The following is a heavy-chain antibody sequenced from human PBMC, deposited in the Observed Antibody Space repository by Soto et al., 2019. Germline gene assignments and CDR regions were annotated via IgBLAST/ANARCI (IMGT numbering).Heavy chain of an antibody. Sequence: LXPXCTAYGFPFSSXGMHWVRQAPGNGLECVAFISHDVNNTYYAYSVKGRFSISRDNSKNTLYLQMKILITEDTAMFYCARHRYYYESTTYSVGQPADYWGLGTLDTVSS. CDR2: ISHDVNNT. D-gene: IGHD3-22*01. CDR1: GFPFSSXG. J-gene: IGHJ4*02. V-gene: IGHV3-30-3*01. CDR3: ARHRYYYESTTYSVGQPADY.